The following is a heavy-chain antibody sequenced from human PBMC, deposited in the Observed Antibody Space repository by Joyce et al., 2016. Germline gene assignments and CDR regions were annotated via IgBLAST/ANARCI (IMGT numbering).Heavy chain of an antibody. CDR2: ISDEGGSK. D-gene: IGHD3-10*01. Sequence: EVQLLESGGSFVQPGGSLRVSCAASGFTFRNYDMSWVRPAPGKGLEWVSAISDEGGSKHYADAVKGRFTISRDNSKNTVYLQINSLRAEDTAIYYCARFGPHQWSEGFYWGQGTLVTVSS. J-gene: IGHJ4*02. CDR1: GFTFRNYD. CDR3: ARFGPHQWSEGFY. V-gene: IGHV3-23*01.